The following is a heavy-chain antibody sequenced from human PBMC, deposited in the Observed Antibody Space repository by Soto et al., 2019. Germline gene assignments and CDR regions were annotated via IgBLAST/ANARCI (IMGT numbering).Heavy chain of an antibody. D-gene: IGHD4-17*01. J-gene: IGHJ5*02. V-gene: IGHV1-2*02. CDR2: IIPNTGAT. Sequence: QVQLVQSGAEVKRPGASVKVSCKASGYSFTAYSLHWVRQAPGRGLEWMGWIIPNTGATDSAPQFRGRVTLPRETSINTAYMELSDLESDDTAIYYCARETPGDGNWLDPWGQGTLVTVSS. CDR1: GYSFTAYS. CDR3: ARETPGDGNWLDP.